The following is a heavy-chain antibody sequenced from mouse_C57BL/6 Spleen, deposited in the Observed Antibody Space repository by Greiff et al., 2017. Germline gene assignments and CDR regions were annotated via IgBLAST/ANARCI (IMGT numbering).Heavy chain of an antibody. V-gene: IGHV1-82*01. CDR1: GYAFSSSW. J-gene: IGHJ4*01. CDR3: ARRTGTFAMDY. CDR2: IYPGDGDT. D-gene: IGHD4-1*01. Sequence: QVQLKQSGPELVKPGASVKISCKASGYAFSSSWMNWVKQRPGKGLEWIGRIYPGDGDTNYNGKFKGKATLTADKSTSTAYMPLSSLTSEDSAVYFCARRTGTFAMDYWGQGTSVTVSS.